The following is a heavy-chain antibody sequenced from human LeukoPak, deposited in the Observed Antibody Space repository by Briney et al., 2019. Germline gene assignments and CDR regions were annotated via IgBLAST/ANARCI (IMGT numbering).Heavy chain of an antibody. CDR1: GFTFSDYY. J-gene: IGHJ5*02. CDR2: ISDSSSTI. CDR3: ARDLRGVTGPGDWFDP. D-gene: IGHD1-20*01. V-gene: IGHV3-11*01. Sequence: GGSLRLSCAASGFTFSDYYMSWIRQAPGKGLEGVSYISDSSSTIYYADSVKGRFTISRDNAKNSLYLQMNSLRAEDTAVYYCARDLRGVTGPGDWFDPWGQGTLVTVSS.